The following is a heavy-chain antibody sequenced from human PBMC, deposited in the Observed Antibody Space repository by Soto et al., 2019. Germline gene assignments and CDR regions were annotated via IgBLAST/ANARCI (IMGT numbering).Heavy chain of an antibody. J-gene: IGHJ4*01. CDR3: ARHSTSAPKDY. D-gene: IGHD3-10*01. CDR2: IYPGDSDT. Sequence: GESLKISCKGSGYGFTTYWIAWVRQMPGKGLEWVRIIYPGDSDTRYSPSFEGHVTISVDKSISTAFLQWNSLKASDNAIYYCARHSTSAPKDYWGQGTLVTVSS. V-gene: IGHV5-51*01. CDR1: GYGFTTYW.